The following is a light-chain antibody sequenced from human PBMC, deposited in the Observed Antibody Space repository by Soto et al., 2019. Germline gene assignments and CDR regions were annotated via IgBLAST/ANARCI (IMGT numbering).Light chain of an antibody. CDR2: GAS. CDR1: QSVSSN. Sequence: EIVMTQSPGTLSVSPGERATLSCRASQSVSSNLAWYQQKPGQAPRLLIYGASTRATGIPARFSGRGSGTEFTLTISSLQSEEFAVYYWQQYNDWPPGTFGGGNKVE. V-gene: IGKV3-15*01. CDR3: QQYNDWPPGT. J-gene: IGKJ4*01.